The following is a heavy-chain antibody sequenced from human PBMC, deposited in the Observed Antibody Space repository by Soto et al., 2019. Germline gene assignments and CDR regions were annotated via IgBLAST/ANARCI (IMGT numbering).Heavy chain of an antibody. D-gene: IGHD2-2*03. J-gene: IGHJ5*02. Sequence: SGPTLVNPTQTLTLTCTFSGFSLSTSGVGVGWIRRPPGKALEWLALIYWDDDKRYSPSLKSRLTITKDTSKNQVVLTMTNMDPVDTATYYCVHVDIVVVPDAAPYSWFDPWGQGTLVTVSS. CDR1: GFSLSTSGVG. CDR2: IYWDDDK. V-gene: IGHV2-5*02. CDR3: VHVDIVVVPDAAPYSWFDP.